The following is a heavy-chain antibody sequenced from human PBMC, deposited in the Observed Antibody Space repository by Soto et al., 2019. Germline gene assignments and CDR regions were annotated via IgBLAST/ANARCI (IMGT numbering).Heavy chain of an antibody. CDR1: GADISSGGYF. D-gene: IGHD3-3*01. CDR2: IYYSGGT. J-gene: IGHJ5*02. Sequence: SETMSLTCTVSGADISSGGYFYTWVRQPPGKGLEWLGYIYYSGGTNYNPSLKSRVTISLDKSKSQFSLRLISVTAADTAVYYCTRERSDHTFLDPLGQGTRVTVS. CDR3: TRERSDHTFLDP. V-gene: IGHV4-61*08.